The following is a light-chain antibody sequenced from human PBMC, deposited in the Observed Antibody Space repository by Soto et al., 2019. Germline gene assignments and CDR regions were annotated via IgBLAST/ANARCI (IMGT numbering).Light chain of an antibody. Sequence: ALTQPASMSGSPGQSITISCTGTSSDIGRYNFVSWYQHHPGKAPKLMIYEVSNRPSGVSNRFSGSKSGNTASLTISGLQAEDEADYYCSSYTSSSTLLFGGGTKVTVL. J-gene: IGLJ2*01. CDR3: SSYTSSSTLL. V-gene: IGLV2-14*01. CDR1: SSDIGRYNF. CDR2: EVS.